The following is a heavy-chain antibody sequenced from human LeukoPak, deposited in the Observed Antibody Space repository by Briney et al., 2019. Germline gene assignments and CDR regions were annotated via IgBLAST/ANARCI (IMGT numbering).Heavy chain of an antibody. CDR1: GDSIGGYY. Sequence: SETLSLTCTVSGDSIGGYYWSWVRQAPGKGLEWIGYIHHSGSTDNNPSLKSRVTISLDTSKNQFSLRLSSVTAADTAVYYCTGDRRSTWSYYWAQGTLVTVSP. V-gene: IGHV4-59*01. CDR3: TGDRRSTWSYY. CDR2: IHHSGST. D-gene: IGHD6-13*01. J-gene: IGHJ4*02.